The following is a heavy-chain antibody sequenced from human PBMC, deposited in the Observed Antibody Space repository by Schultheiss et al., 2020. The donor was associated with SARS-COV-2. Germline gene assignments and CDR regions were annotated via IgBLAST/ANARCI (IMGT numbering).Heavy chain of an antibody. D-gene: IGHD6-13*01. CDR2: ISGSGGST. Sequence: GGSLRLSCAASGFTFSDHYMTWIRQAPGKGLEWVSAISGSGGSTYYADSVTGRFIISRDDSKNTLYLQMKTLRAEDTAVYYCARLGGSSWYDGRVFDIWGQGTMVTVSS. CDR1: GFTFSDHY. J-gene: IGHJ3*02. V-gene: IGHV3-23*01. CDR3: ARLGGSSWYDGRVFDI.